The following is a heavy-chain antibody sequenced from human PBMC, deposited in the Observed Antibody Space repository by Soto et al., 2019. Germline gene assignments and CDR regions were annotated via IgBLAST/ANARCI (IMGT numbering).Heavy chain of an antibody. D-gene: IGHD3-22*01. J-gene: IGHJ6*02. CDR2: ISAYNGNT. Sequence: ASVKVSCKASGYTFTSYGISWVRQAPGQGLEWMGWISAYNGNTNYAQKLQGRVTMTTDTSTSTAYMELRSLRSDDTAVYYCASETAYYYDSKDYYYGMDVWGQGTTVTVSS. V-gene: IGHV1-18*01. CDR1: GYTFTSYG. CDR3: ASETAYYYDSKDYYYGMDV.